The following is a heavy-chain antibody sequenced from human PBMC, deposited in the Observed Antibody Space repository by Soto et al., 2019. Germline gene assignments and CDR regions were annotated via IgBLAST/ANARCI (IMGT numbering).Heavy chain of an antibody. Sequence: PAVCERASCSATVFIFSSYGLSWCCQATGKVMVMVSSITGCRRSTNYADSVENRFTISRDNSKNTLYLQMNSLRAEDTAVYYCVLWPPHYFDYWGQGTLVTVSS. V-gene: IGHV3-23*01. CDR2: ITGCRRST. CDR3: VLWPPHYFDY. CDR1: VFIFSSYG. J-gene: IGHJ4*02. D-gene: IGHD3-10*01.